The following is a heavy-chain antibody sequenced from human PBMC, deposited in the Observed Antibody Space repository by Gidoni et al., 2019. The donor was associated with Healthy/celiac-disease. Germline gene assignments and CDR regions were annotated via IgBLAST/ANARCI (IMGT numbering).Heavy chain of an antibody. CDR3: ARAAYGGNRHDAFDI. V-gene: IGHV4-59*01. Sequence: QVQLQESGPGLVTPSETLSLTCTVSGGSISSYYWRWIRQPPGKGLEWIGYIYYSGSTNYNPSLKRRVTISVDTSKNQFSLKLSSVTAADTAVYYCARAAYGGNRHDAFDIWGQGTMVTVSS. CDR2: IYYSGST. D-gene: IGHD4-17*01. J-gene: IGHJ3*02. CDR1: GGSISSYY.